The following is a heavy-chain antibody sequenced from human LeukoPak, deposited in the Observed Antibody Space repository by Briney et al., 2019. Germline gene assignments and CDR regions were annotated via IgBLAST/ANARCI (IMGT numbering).Heavy chain of an antibody. Sequence: ASVKVSCKASGYTFTSYGISWVRQAPGQGLEWMGWISAYNGNTNYAKKLQGRVTMTTDTSTSTAYMELRSLRSDDTAVYYCARDYYDILTGYYFHFGYWGQGTLVTVSS. V-gene: IGHV1-18*01. J-gene: IGHJ4*02. D-gene: IGHD3-9*01. CDR3: ARDYYDILTGYYFHFGY. CDR1: GYTFTSYG. CDR2: ISAYNGNT.